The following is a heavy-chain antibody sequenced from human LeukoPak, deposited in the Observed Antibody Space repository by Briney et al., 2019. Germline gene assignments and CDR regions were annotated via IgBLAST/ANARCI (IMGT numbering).Heavy chain of an antibody. CDR3: ARVRDNWNYYLDY. CDR2: ISDSSHAI. J-gene: IGHJ4*02. V-gene: IGHV3-48*02. CDR1: GFTFSSYS. Sequence: GGSLRLSCAASGFTFSSYSMIWVRQAPGKGLEWVSYISDSSHAIYHADSVKGRFTISRDNAKDSLYLQMNSLRDEDTAVYYCARVRDNWNYYLDYWGQGTLVTVSS. D-gene: IGHD1-7*01.